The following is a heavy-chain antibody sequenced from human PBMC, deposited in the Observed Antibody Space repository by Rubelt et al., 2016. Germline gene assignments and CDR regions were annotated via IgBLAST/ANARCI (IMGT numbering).Heavy chain of an antibody. CDR1: GGSFSGYY. CDR3: ARVRLNLYGDYDDGY. J-gene: IGHJ4*02. D-gene: IGHD4-17*01. Sequence: QVQLQQWGAGLLKPSETLSLTCAVYGGSFSGYYWSWIRQPPGKGLEWIGEIKHSGSPNYNPALSSRGTISVETSRNQFSLKLSSVTAADTAVYYCARVRLNLYGDYDDGYWGQGTLVTVSS. CDR2: IKHSGSP. V-gene: IGHV4-34*01.